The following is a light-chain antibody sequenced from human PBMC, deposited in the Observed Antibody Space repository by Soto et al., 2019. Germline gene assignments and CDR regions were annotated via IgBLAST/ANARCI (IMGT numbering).Light chain of an antibody. CDR1: QSIRSH. CDR3: QQSYNPPYT. Sequence: DIQMTQSPSSLSASLRDRVTITCRASQSIRSHLNWYQQRPGKAPKLLIYAASSLQSGVPSRFSGTGSGTDFTLTISSLQPEDFATYYCQQSYNPPYTFGQGTKLESK. J-gene: IGKJ2*01. CDR2: AAS. V-gene: IGKV1-39*01.